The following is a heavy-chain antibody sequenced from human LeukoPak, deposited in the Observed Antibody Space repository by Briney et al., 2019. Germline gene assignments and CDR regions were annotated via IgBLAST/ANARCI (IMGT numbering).Heavy chain of an antibody. V-gene: IGHV4-34*01. Sequence: PSETLSLTCAVYGGSFSDYYWSWVRQPPGKGLEWIGEINPSGGTGYKPSLKSRVTISVDTSKNQFSLKLSSVTAADTAVYYCARGLPTYYYDSSGYFDYWGQGTLVTVSS. CDR3: ARGLPTYYYDSSGYFDY. CDR1: GGSFSDYY. D-gene: IGHD3-22*01. J-gene: IGHJ4*02. CDR2: INPSGGT.